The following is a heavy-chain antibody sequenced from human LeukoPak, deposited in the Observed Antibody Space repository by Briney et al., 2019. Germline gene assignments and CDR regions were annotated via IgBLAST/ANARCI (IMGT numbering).Heavy chain of an antibody. V-gene: IGHV1-69*13. CDR1: GGTFSSYA. Sequence: ASVKVSCKASGGTFSSYAISWVRQAPGQGLEWMGGIIPIFGTANYAQKFQGRVTITADESTSTAYMELSSLRSEDTAVYYCARAHRYDFWSGYYLLGKFDYWGQGTLVTVSS. D-gene: IGHD3-3*01. CDR2: IIPIFGTA. CDR3: ARAHRYDFWSGYYLLGKFDY. J-gene: IGHJ4*02.